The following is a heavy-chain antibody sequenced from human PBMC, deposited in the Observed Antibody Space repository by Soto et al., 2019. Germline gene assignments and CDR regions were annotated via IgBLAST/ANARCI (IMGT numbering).Heavy chain of an antibody. CDR2: ISYDGVGE. D-gene: IGHD1-26*01. V-gene: IGHV3-30*18. J-gene: IGHJ4*02. CDR3: ANVRYSGSQLVPEFYY. Sequence: QVQLVESGGGVVQPGRSLRLSCAASGFTFSNYGIHWVRQTPGKGLEWVAAISYDGVGEYHADSMKGRFTISRDNSKKTVYLRMDSLRAEDTAVYYCANVRYSGSQLVPEFYYWCQRSLLTVSS. CDR1: GFTFSNYG.